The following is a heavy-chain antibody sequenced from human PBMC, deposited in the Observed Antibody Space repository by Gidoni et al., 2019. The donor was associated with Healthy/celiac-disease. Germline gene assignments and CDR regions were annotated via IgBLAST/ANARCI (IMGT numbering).Heavy chain of an antibody. Sequence: GFTFSSYSMNWVRQAPGKGLEWVSSISSSSSYIYYADSVKGRFTISRDNAKNSLYLQMNSLRAEDTAVYYCARDKSEGHYDFWSGPHRGPDYYYYYGMDVWGQGTTVTVSS. V-gene: IGHV3-21*01. D-gene: IGHD3-3*01. CDR2: ISSSSSYI. CDR1: GFTFSSYS. CDR3: ARDKSEGHYDFWSGPHRGPDYYYYYGMDV. J-gene: IGHJ6*02.